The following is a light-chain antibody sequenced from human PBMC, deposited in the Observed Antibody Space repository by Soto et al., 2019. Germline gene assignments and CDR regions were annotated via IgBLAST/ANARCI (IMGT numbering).Light chain of an antibody. V-gene: IGLV2-14*03. CDR3: SSYTGSSTSVI. J-gene: IGLJ2*01. CDR1: SSDVGTYNY. Sequence: QSALTQHASVSGSPGQSITISCTGTSSDVGTYNYVSWYQQHPGKAPKVMIYDVSNRPSGVSNRFSGSKSGNTASLTISGLQAEDEADYYCSSYTGSSTSVIFGGGTKLT. CDR2: DVS.